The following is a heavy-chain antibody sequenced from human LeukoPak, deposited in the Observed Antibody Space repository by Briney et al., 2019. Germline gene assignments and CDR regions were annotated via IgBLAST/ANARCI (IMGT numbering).Heavy chain of an antibody. D-gene: IGHD6-19*01. CDR3: ARGAVAVAGMGLDY. Sequence: ASVKVSCKASGYTFTGCYMHWVRQAPGQGLEWMGWINPNSGGTNYAQKFQGRVTMTRDTSISTAYMELSRLRSDDTAVYYCARGAVAVAGMGLDYWGQGTLVTVSS. V-gene: IGHV1-2*02. J-gene: IGHJ4*02. CDR1: GYTFTGCY. CDR2: INPNSGGT.